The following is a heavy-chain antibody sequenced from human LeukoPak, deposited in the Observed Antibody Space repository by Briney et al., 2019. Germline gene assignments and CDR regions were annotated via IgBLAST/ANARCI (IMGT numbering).Heavy chain of an antibody. CDR3: ARLTYYYDSSGYYSAYYFDY. Sequence: SGTLSLTCAVSGGSISSSNWWSWVRQPPGKGLEWIGEIYHSGSTNYNPSLKSRVTISVDKSKNQFSLKLSSVTAADTAVYYCARLTYYYDSSGYYSAYYFDYWGQGTLVTVSS. V-gene: IGHV4-4*02. CDR2: IYHSGST. CDR1: GGSISSSNW. D-gene: IGHD3-22*01. J-gene: IGHJ4*02.